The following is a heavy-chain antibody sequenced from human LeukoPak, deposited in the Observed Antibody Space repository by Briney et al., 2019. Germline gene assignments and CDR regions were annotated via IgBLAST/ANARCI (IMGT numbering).Heavy chain of an antibody. Sequence: PSETLSLTCTVSGGSISSGSYYWSWIRQPAGKGLEWIGRIYTSGSTNYNPSLKSRVTISVDTSKNQFSLKLSSVTAADTAVYYCARGAKYSSSPDYWGQGTLVTVSS. CDR2: IYTSGST. J-gene: IGHJ4*02. D-gene: IGHD6-6*01. CDR3: ARGAKYSSSPDY. CDR1: GGSISSGSYY. V-gene: IGHV4-61*02.